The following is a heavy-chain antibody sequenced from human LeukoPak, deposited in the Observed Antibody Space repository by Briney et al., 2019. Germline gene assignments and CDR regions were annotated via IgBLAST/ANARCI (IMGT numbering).Heavy chain of an antibody. Sequence: SVKVSCKASGYTFTSYGISWVRQAPGQGLEWMGGIIPIFGTANYAQKFQGRVTITADESTSTAYMELSSLRSEDTAVYYCASRLYYDSSGLDYWGQGTLVTVSS. CDR1: GYTFTSYG. CDR2: IIPIFGTA. D-gene: IGHD3-22*01. V-gene: IGHV1-69*13. J-gene: IGHJ4*02. CDR3: ASRLYYDSSGLDY.